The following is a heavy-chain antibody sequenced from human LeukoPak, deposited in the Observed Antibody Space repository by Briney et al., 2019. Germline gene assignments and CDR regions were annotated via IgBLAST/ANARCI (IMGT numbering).Heavy chain of an antibody. J-gene: IGHJ4*02. CDR1: EFTFSHYA. CDR2: ISSGGGSI. Sequence: GGSLRLSCAASEFTFSHYAMNWVRQAPGKRPEWVSGISSGGGSIYYADSVKGRFTISRDNSKNTLYLQMNSLRAEDTAVYYCASSPLAARPKLDYWGQGTLVTVSS. CDR3: ASSPLAARPKLDY. V-gene: IGHV3-23*01. D-gene: IGHD6-6*01.